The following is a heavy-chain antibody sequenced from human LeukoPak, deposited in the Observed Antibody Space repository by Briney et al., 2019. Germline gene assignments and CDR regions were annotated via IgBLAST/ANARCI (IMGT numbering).Heavy chain of an antibody. CDR3: ASGPGATIPGATDDAFDI. CDR2: IIPIFGTA. J-gene: IGHJ3*02. D-gene: IGHD5-12*01. V-gene: IGHV1-69*01. CDR1: GGTFSSYA. Sequence: PVASVKVSCKASGGTFSSYAISWVRQAPGQGLGWMGGIIPIFGTANYAQKFQGRVTITADESTSTAYMELSSLRSEDTAVYYCASGPGATIPGATDDAFDIWGQGTMVTVSS.